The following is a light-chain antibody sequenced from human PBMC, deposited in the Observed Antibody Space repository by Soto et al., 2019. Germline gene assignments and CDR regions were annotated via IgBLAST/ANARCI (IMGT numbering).Light chain of an antibody. CDR3: QQYGSSPPT. V-gene: IGKV3-20*01. Sequence: EVVLTQSPDTLSLPPGERATLSCRASQSISSYLAWYQQKPGQGPRLLIYGASSRATGTPDRFSGSGSGTDFTLTINRLEPEDFALYYCQQYGSSPPTFGQGTKVDI. J-gene: IGKJ1*01. CDR2: GAS. CDR1: QSISSY.